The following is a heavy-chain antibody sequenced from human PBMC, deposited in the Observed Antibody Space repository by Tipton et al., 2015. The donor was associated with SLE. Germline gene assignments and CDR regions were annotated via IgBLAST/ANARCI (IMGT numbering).Heavy chain of an antibody. CDR3: ARTSSYCTNGVCYTNYFDY. J-gene: IGHJ4*02. V-gene: IGHV4-34*01. D-gene: IGHD2-8*01. CDR1: GGSFIGYY. CDR2: IYHSGST. Sequence: TLSLTCAVSGGSFIGYYWSWIRQPPGKGLEWIGCIYHSGSTYYNPSLKSRVTISVDTSKNQFSLKLSSVTAADTAVYYCARTSSYCTNGVCYTNYFDYWGQGTLVTVSS.